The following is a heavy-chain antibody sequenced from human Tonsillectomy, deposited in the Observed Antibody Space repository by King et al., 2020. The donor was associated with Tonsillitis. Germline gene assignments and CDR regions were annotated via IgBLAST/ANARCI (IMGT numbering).Heavy chain of an antibody. Sequence: VQLVESGGGLVQPGRSLRLSCTASGFTFGDYAMSWFRQAPGKGLEWVGFIRKKAFGGTTEYAASGKGRFTSSRDDSKSIAYLKMNSRKTEDTGVYYCTSFPGVIKSSLFDYWGQGTLVTVSS. CDR1: GFTFGDYA. V-gene: IGHV3-49*03. D-gene: IGHD3-10*01. CDR3: TSFPGVIKSSLFDY. J-gene: IGHJ4*02. CDR2: IRKKAFGGTT.